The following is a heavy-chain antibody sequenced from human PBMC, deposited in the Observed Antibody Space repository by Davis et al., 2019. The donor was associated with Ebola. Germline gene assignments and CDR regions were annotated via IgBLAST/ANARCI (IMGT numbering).Heavy chain of an antibody. D-gene: IGHD5-18*01. V-gene: IGHV3-30-3*01. CDR3: ARATGYSYGYEGGFDP. J-gene: IGHJ5*02. CDR2: ISYDGSNK. Sequence: GESLKISCAASGFTFSSYAMHWVRQAPGKGLEWVAVISYDGSNKYYADSVKGRFTISRDNSKNTLYLQMNSLRAEDTAVYYCARATGYSYGYEGGFDPWGQGTLVTVSS. CDR1: GFTFSSYA.